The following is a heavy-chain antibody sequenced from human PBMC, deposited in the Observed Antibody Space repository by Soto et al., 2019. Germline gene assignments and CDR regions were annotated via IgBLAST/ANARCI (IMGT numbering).Heavy chain of an antibody. Sequence: GGSLRLSCAASGFTFSSYGMHWVRQAPGKGLEWVAVIWYDGSNKYYADSVKGRFTIPRENSKNTLYLQMNSLRAEDTAVYYCARDQHLGELSSHYFDYWGQGTLVTVSS. J-gene: IGHJ4*02. CDR3: ARDQHLGELSSHYFDY. CDR1: GFTFSSYG. D-gene: IGHD3-16*02. V-gene: IGHV3-33*01. CDR2: IWYDGSNK.